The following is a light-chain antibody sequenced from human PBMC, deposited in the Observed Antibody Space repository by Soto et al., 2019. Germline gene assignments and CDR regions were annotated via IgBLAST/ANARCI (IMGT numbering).Light chain of an antibody. CDR2: KAS. J-gene: IGKJ1*01. CDR1: ESIDSW. CDR3: QQYNSYRA. Sequence: DIQMTQSPSTLPASVGDRVTITCRASESIDSWLAWHQQKPGRAPKLLISKASSLESGVPARFSGSGSGTEFTLTISSLQPDDFATYYCQQYNSYRAFGQGTKVEI. V-gene: IGKV1-5*03.